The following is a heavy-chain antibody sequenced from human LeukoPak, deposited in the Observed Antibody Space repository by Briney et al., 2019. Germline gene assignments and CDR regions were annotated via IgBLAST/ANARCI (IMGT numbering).Heavy chain of an antibody. V-gene: IGHV4-59*01. J-gene: IGHJ4*02. CDR3: ARLRRFALWFGETHFDY. CDR1: SGSTSSYY. CDR2: INYSGST. D-gene: IGHD3-10*01. Sequence: SETLSLTCTVSSGSTSSYYWSWIRQPPGKGLEWIGYINYSGSTYNPSLKSRVTMSVDTSKNQFSLKLSSVTAADTAVYYCARLRRFALWFGETHFDYWGQGTLVTVSS.